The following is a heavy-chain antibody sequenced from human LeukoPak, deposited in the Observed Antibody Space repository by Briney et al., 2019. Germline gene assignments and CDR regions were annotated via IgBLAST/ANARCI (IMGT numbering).Heavy chain of an antibody. CDR2: INHSGST. D-gene: IGHD3-10*01. J-gene: IGHJ6*02. Sequence: SETLSLTCAVYGGSFSGYYWRWIRQPPGKGLEWIGEINHSGSTNYNPSLKSRVTISVDTSKNQFSLKLSSVTAADTAVYYCARVLVWFGSYGMDVWGQGTTVTVSS. V-gene: IGHV4-34*01. CDR3: ARVLVWFGSYGMDV. CDR1: GGSFSGYY.